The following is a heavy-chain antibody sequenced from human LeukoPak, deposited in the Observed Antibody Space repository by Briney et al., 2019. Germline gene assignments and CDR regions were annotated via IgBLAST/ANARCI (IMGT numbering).Heavy chain of an antibody. V-gene: IGHV3-23*01. CDR1: GFTFSSYS. J-gene: IGHJ4*02. CDR2: ISGSGGST. D-gene: IGHD3-10*01. CDR3: AKGLYYREYYFDY. Sequence: TGGSLRLSCAASGFTFSSYSMNWVRQAPGKGLEWVSAISGSGGSTYYADSVKGRFTISRDNSKNTLYLQMNSLRAEDTAVYYCAKGLYYREYYFDYWGQGTLVTVSS.